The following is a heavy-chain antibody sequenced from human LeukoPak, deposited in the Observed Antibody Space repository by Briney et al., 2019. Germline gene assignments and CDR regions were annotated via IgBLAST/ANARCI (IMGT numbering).Heavy chain of an antibody. Sequence: PSETLSLTCTVSGGSISSYYWSWIRQPPGKGLEWIGYIYYSGSTNYNPSLKSRVTISVDTSKNQFSLKLSSVTAADTAVYYCARDKWAGYYVMDVWGQGTTVTVSS. D-gene: IGHD1-26*01. J-gene: IGHJ6*02. CDR2: IYYSGST. CDR1: GGSISSYY. CDR3: ARDKWAGYYVMDV. V-gene: IGHV4-59*01.